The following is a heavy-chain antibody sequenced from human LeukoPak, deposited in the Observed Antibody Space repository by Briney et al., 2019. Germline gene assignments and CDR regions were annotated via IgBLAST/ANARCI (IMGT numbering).Heavy chain of an antibody. CDR3: ARASGQLVGFDY. CDR1: GDSVSSGSYY. Sequence: RSSETLSLTCIVSGDSVSSGSYYWGWIRQPPGKGLEWIGNIYYSGNTYYNPSLRSRVIMSVETSKNQFSLKLSSVTAADTAVYYCARASGQLVGFDYWGQGTLVTVSS. CDR2: IYYSGNT. J-gene: IGHJ4*02. V-gene: IGHV4-39*07. D-gene: IGHD6-6*01.